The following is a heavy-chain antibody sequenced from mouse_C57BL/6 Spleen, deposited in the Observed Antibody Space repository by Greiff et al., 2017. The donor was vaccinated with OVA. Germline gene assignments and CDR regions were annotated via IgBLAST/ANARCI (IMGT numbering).Heavy chain of an antibody. J-gene: IGHJ3*01. CDR2: ISDGGSYT. D-gene: IGHD4-1*01. Sequence: DVMLVESGGGLVKPGGSLKLSCAASGFTFSSYAMSWVRQTPEKRLEWVATISDGGSYTYYPDNVKGRFTISRDNAKNNLYLQMSHLKSEDTAMYYCARGWDGSFAYWGQGTLVTVSA. V-gene: IGHV5-4*03. CDR3: ARGWDGSFAY. CDR1: GFTFSSYA.